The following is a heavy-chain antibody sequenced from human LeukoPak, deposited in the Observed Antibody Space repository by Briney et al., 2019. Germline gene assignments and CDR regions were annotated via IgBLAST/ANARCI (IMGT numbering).Heavy chain of an antibody. CDR2: VYYSGSL. J-gene: IGHJ5*02. D-gene: IGHD4/OR15-4a*01. V-gene: IGHV4-39*07. CDR1: GASIDSGDSGGYY. Sequence: PSETLSLTRSVSGASIDSGDSGGYYWAWLRQPPGKGLEWIGSVYYSGSLKYNPSLKGRVSISRDMSKNQFFLNLNSVNATDTAVYYCARRDYAAWFDPWGQGTLVTVSS. CDR3: ARRDYAAWFDP.